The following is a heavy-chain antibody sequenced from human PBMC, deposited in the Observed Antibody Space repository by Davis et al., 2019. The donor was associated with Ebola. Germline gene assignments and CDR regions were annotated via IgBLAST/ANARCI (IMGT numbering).Heavy chain of an antibody. Sequence: PGGSLRLSCAASGFTVSSNYMSWVRQAPGKGLEWVSSISSSSSYIYYADSVKGRFTISRDNAKNSLYLQMNSLRAEDTAVYYCARDRITDFDYWGQGTLVTVSS. CDR3: ARDRITDFDY. CDR2: ISSSSSYI. V-gene: IGHV3-21*04. J-gene: IGHJ4*02. CDR1: GFTVSSNY. D-gene: IGHD1-14*01.